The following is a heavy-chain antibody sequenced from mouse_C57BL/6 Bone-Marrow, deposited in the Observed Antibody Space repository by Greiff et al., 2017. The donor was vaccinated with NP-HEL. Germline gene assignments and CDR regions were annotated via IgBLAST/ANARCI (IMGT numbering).Heavy chain of an antibody. D-gene: IGHD1-1*01. V-gene: IGHV1-81*01. CDR1: GYTFTSYG. Sequence: VQLQQSGAELARPGASVKLSCKASGYTFTSYGISWVKQRTGQGLEWIGEIYPRSGNTYYNEKFKGKATLTADKSSSTAYMELRSLTSEDSAVYFCATDYYGSSYWYVDVWGTGTTVTVSS. CDR2: IYPRSGNT. J-gene: IGHJ1*03. CDR3: ATDYYGSSYWYVDV.